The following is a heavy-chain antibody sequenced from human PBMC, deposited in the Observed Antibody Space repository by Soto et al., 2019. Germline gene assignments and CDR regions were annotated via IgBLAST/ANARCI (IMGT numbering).Heavy chain of an antibody. J-gene: IGHJ3*02. V-gene: IGHV4-30-4*01. CDR3: AHYFNGRAFDI. D-gene: IGHD3-10*01. CDR2: IYYSGST. CDR1: GGSISSGYYY. Sequence: SETLSLTCTVSGGSISSGYYYWSWIRQPPGKGLEWIGYIYYSGSTYYNPSLKSRVTISVDTSKNQFSLKLSSVTAADTAVYYCAHYFNGRAFDIWGQGTMVTVSS.